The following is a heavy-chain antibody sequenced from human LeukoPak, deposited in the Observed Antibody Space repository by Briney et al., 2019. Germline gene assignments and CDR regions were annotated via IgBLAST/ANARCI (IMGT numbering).Heavy chain of an antibody. CDR1: GYSISSGYY. V-gene: IGHV4-38-2*02. CDR3: ARDYDILTGSQNWFDP. J-gene: IGHJ5*02. D-gene: IGHD3-9*01. CDR2: IYHSEST. Sequence: SETLSLTCTVSGYSISSGYYWGWIRQPPGKGLEWIGSIYHSESTYYNPSLKSRVTISVDTSKNQFSLKLSSVTAADTAVYYCARDYDILTGSQNWFDPWGQGTLVTVSS.